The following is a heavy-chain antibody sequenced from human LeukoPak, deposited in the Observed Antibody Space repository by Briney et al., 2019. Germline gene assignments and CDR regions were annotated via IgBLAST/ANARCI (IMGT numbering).Heavy chain of an antibody. J-gene: IGHJ3*02. Sequence: PSETLSLTCTVSGGSISSYYWSWIRQPAGKGLEWIGRIYTSGGTNYNPSLKSRVTMSVDTSKNQFSLKLSSVTAADTAVYYCARTYYYDSSGNVLAFDIWGQGTMVTVSS. CDR1: GGSISSYY. D-gene: IGHD3-22*01. CDR3: ARTYYYDSSGNVLAFDI. CDR2: IYTSGGT. V-gene: IGHV4-4*07.